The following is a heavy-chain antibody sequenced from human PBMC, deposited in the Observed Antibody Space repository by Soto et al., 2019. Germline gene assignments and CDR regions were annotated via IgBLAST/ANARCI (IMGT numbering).Heavy chain of an antibody. D-gene: IGHD6-19*01. CDR1: GYTFTSYG. V-gene: IGHV1-18*04. Sequence: QVQLVQSGAEVKKPGASVKVSCKASGYTFTSYGISWVRQAPGQGLERMGWISAYNGNTNYAQKLQGRVTMTTDTSTSTAYMELRSLISVDTAVYDCARVIAVAGTSAFDYWGQGTLVTVSS. J-gene: IGHJ4*02. CDR2: ISAYNGNT. CDR3: ARVIAVAGTSAFDY.